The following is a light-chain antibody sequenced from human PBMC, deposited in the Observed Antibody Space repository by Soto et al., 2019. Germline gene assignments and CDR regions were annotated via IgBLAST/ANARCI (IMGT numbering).Light chain of an antibody. CDR1: QSITDY. CDR2: AAS. CDR3: QQTYITPFN. J-gene: IGKJ5*01. Sequence: DIQMTQSPSSLSASLGYRVTITCRASQSITDYLNWYQQKPGKAPKLLIYAASSLQSGVPSRFSASGSGTDFTLTISRLQPEDFATYFCQQTYITPFNFGQGTRLEIK. V-gene: IGKV1-39*01.